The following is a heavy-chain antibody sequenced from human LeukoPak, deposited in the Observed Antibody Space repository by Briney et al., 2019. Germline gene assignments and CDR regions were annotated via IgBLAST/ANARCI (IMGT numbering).Heavy chain of an antibody. J-gene: IGHJ4*02. CDR1: GGTFSSYA. CDR3: ARYAPYCYDSYDY. Sequence: SVKVSCKASGGTFSSYAISWVRQAPGQGLEWMGGIIPIFGTANYAQKFQGRVTITADGSTSTAYMELRSLRSDDTAVYYCARYAPYCYDSYDYWGQGTLVTVSS. V-gene: IGHV1-69*13. CDR2: IIPIFGTA. D-gene: IGHD3-22*01.